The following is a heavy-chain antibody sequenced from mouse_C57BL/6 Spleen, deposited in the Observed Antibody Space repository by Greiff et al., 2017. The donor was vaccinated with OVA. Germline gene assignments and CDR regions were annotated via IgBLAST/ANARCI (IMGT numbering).Heavy chain of an antibody. D-gene: IGHD1-1*01. CDR1: GYTFTDHT. V-gene: IGHV1-78*01. Sequence: QVQLQQSDAELVKPGASVKISCKVSGYTFTDHTIHWMKQRPEQGLEWIGYIYPRDGSTKYNEKFKGKATLTADKSSSTAYMQLNSLTSEDSAVDFCSKNNYGSGPWYFDVWGTGTTVTVSS. CDR2: IYPRDGST. J-gene: IGHJ1*03. CDR3: SKNNYGSGPWYFDV.